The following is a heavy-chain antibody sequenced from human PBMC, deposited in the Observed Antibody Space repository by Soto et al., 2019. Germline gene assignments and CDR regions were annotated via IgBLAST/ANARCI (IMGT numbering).Heavy chain of an antibody. V-gene: IGHV1-69*12. Sequence: QVQLVQSGAEVKKPGSSVKVSCKASGGTFSNYAINWVRQAPGQGLECMGGIIPIFGTANYAERFQGRVTTTADESTSTAYMELSSLRSEDTAVYYCARAGLMTTVTSYFDYWGQGTLVTVSS. CDR2: IIPIFGTA. J-gene: IGHJ4*02. CDR1: GGTFSNYA. D-gene: IGHD4-4*01. CDR3: ARAGLMTTVTSYFDY.